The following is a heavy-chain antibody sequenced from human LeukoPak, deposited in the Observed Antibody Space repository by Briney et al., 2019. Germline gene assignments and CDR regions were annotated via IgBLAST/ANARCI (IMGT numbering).Heavy chain of an antibody. D-gene: IGHD3-22*01. V-gene: IGHV4-34*01. Sequence: SETLSLTCAVYGGSFSGYYWSWIRQPPGKGLEWIGEINHSGSTNYNPSLKSRVTISVDTSKNQFSLKLSSVTAADTAVYYCARGQGYYDSSGYLVPFDYWGQGTLVTVSS. CDR1: GGSFSGYY. J-gene: IGHJ4*02. CDR2: INHSGST. CDR3: ARGQGYYDSSGYLVPFDY.